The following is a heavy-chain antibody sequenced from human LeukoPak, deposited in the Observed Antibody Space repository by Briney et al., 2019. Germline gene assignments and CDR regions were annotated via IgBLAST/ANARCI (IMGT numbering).Heavy chain of an antibody. D-gene: IGHD3-9*01. J-gene: IGHJ4*02. CDR3: TKGTLSTGDY. CDR1: GFTFSSYG. Sequence: PGGSLRLSCAASGFTFSSYGMHWVRQAPGKGLEWVAVISYDGSNKYYADSVKGRFTISRDNSKNTLYLQMNSLRAEDTAVYYCTKGTLSTGDYWGQGTLVTVSS. V-gene: IGHV3-30*18. CDR2: ISYDGSNK.